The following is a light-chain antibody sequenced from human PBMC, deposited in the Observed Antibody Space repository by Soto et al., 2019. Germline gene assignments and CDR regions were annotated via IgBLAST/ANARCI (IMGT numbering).Light chain of an antibody. Sequence: DIQMTPSPSTLSGSVVDRVTLPCRASQTISSWLAWYQQKPGKAPKLLIYEASTLKSGVPARFSGSGSGTEFTLTISSLQPDDFATYYGQQYNSYSVAFGQGTKVDIK. CDR3: QQYNSYSVA. J-gene: IGKJ1*01. CDR2: EAS. V-gene: IGKV1-5*03. CDR1: QTISSW.